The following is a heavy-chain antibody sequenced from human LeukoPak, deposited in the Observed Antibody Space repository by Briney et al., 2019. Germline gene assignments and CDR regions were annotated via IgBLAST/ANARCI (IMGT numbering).Heavy chain of an antibody. V-gene: IGHV1-2*02. CDR1: GYTFTGYY. CDR2: INPNRGGT. CDR3: ARGPSSSLFDY. D-gene: IGHD6-6*01. Sequence: ASVKVSCKASGYTFTGYYMHWVRQAPGQGLEWMGWINPNRGGTNYAQKFQGRVTMTRDTSISTAYMELSRLRSDDTAVYHCARGPSSSLFDYWGQGTLVTVSS. J-gene: IGHJ4*02.